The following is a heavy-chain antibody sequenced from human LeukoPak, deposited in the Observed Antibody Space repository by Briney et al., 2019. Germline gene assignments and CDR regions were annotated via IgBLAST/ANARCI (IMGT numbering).Heavy chain of an antibody. D-gene: IGHD3-9*01. CDR2: ISAYNGNT. CDR1: GYTFTSYG. CDR3: AREVDILTGYYASNSIWFDP. J-gene: IGHJ5*02. V-gene: IGHV1-18*01. Sequence: GASVKVPCKASGYTFTSYGISWVRQAPGQGLEWMGWISAYNGNTNYAQKLQGRVTMTTDTSTSTAYMELRSLRSDDTAVYYCAREVDILTGYYASNSIWFDPWGQGTLVTVSS.